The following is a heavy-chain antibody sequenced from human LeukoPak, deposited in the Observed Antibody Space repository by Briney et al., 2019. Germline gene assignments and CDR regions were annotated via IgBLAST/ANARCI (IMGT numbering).Heavy chain of an antibody. CDR3: ARGQGEQLASTYFDY. CDR2: INHSGST. CDR1: GGSIRRTSYY. Sequence: SETLSLTCTVSGGSIRRTSYYWSWIRQPPGKGLEWIGEINHSGSTNYNPSLKSRVTISVDTSKNQFSLKLSSVTAADTAVYYCARGQGEQLASTYFDYWGQGTLVTVSS. J-gene: IGHJ4*02. D-gene: IGHD6-6*01. V-gene: IGHV4-39*07.